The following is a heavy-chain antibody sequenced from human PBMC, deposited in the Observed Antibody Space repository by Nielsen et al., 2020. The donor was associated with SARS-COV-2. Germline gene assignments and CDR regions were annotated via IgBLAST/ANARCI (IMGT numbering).Heavy chain of an antibody. CDR1: GFTFSSYG. V-gene: IGHV3-30*18. J-gene: IGHJ4*02. CDR2: ISYDGSNK. D-gene: IGHD2-15*01. Sequence: GGSLRLSCAASGFTFSSYGMHWVRQAPGKGLEWVAVISYDGSNKYYADSVKGRFTISRDNSKNTLYLQMNSLRAEDTAVYYCAKDTCSGGSCYYSFDYWGQGTLVTVSS. CDR3: AKDTCSGGSCYYSFDY.